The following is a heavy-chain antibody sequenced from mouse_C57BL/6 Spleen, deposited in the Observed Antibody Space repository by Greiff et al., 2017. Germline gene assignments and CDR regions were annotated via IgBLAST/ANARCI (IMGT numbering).Heavy chain of an antibody. V-gene: IGHV1-80*01. Sequence: VQLQQSGAELVKPGASVKISCKASGYAFSSYWMNWVKQRPGKGLEWIGQIYPGDGDTNYNGKFKGKATLTADKSSSTAYIQLSSLTSEDSAVYFCARSNYDGSTHWYFDVWGTGTTVTVSS. J-gene: IGHJ1*03. D-gene: IGHD1-1*01. CDR3: ARSNYDGSTHWYFDV. CDR2: IYPGDGDT. CDR1: GYAFSSYW.